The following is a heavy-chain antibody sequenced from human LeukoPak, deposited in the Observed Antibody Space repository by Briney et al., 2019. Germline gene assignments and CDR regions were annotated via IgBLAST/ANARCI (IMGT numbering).Heavy chain of an antibody. CDR3: ARDFDMGITPGDDFDF. J-gene: IGHJ4*01. Sequence: GSLELSFGAPGFHFRKKWKDWVRPHPGEGLVWVSRIKEDGTYTSYADSVKGRFTISRDNARNTVFLQMNSLRAEDTAVYYCARDFDMGITPGDDFDFWGQGTLVTVSS. V-gene: IGHV3-74*01. CDR1: GFHFRKKW. CDR2: IKEDGTYT. D-gene: IGHD3-9*01.